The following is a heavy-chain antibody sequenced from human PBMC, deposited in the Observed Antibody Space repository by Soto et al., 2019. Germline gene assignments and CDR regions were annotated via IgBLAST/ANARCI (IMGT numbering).Heavy chain of an antibody. CDR1: GFTFRSYA. D-gene: IGHD2-2*02. CDR3: AKDWQYCSSNSCYTESFDY. J-gene: IGHJ4*02. V-gene: IGHV3-23*01. CDR2: ISGSGGSR. Sequence: GGFLRLSCGASGFTFRSYAMSWVRQAPGKGLEWVSVISGSGGSRYYADSVKGRFTISRDNSKNTLYLQMNSLRAEDTAVYYCAKDWQYCSSNSCYTESFDYGGQGTLVTVSS.